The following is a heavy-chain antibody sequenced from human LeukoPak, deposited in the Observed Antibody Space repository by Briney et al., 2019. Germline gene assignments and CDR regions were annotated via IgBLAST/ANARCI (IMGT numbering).Heavy chain of an antibody. CDR1: GFTFSSCG. D-gene: IGHD6-13*01. CDR3: AKDLSWSFDY. Sequence: GRSLRLSCGASGFTFSSCGMHWVRQAPGKGLEGVALISYDGSEIYYADSVKGRFTISRDNSKNTVYLQMNSLRAEDTAVYYCAKDLSWSFDYWGQGTLVTVSS. J-gene: IGHJ4*02. V-gene: IGHV3-30*18. CDR2: ISYDGSEI.